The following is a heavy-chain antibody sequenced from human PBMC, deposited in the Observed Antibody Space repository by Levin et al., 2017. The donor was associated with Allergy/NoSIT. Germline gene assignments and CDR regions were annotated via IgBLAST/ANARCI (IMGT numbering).Heavy chain of an antibody. V-gene: IGHV4-4*02. CDR2: IYPDGRT. D-gene: IGHD3-3*01. Sequence: SETLSLTCAVSGASISSTNWYSWVRQPPGKGLEWIGEIYPDGRTNYNPSLKSRVTISVDKSRNQFSLKLNSVTAADTAVYYCVRNGFYSLEVWGKGTTVAVSS. CDR3: VRNGFYSLEV. J-gene: IGHJ6*04. CDR1: GASISSTNW.